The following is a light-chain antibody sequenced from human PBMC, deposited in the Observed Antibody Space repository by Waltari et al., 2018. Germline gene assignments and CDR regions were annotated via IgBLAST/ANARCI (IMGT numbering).Light chain of an antibody. CDR1: QSVGSN. J-gene: IGKJ1*01. V-gene: IGKV3-11*01. CDR2: DAS. CDR3: QQRINWVWT. Sequence: EIVMTQSPVTLSVSPGERATLSCRASQSVGSNLAWYQQKPGQAPRLLIYDASNRATGIPARFSGSWFGTDFALTISSLEPEDFAVYYCQQRINWVWTFGQGTKVEIK.